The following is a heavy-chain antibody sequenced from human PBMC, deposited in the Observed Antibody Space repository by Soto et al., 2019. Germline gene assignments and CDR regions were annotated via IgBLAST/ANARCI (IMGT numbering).Heavy chain of an antibody. J-gene: IGHJ5*02. Sequence: QLQLQESGSGLVKPSQTLSLTCAVSGGSISSGGYSWSWIRQPPGKGLEWIGYIYHSGSTYYNPSLKSRVTIAVERSKNQFSLKLSSVTAADTAVYYCARVRRCSGGSCYDLWFDPWGQGTLVTVSS. D-gene: IGHD2-15*01. V-gene: IGHV4-30-2*01. CDR2: IYHSGST. CDR1: GGSISSGGYS. CDR3: ARVRRCSGGSCYDLWFDP.